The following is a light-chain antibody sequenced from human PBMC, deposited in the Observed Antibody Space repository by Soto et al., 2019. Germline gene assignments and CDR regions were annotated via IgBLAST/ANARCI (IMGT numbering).Light chain of an antibody. CDR2: DAS. J-gene: IGKJ1*01. V-gene: IGKV1-5*01. Sequence: DIQMTQSPSTLSASVGDRVTITCRASQSISSWLAWYQQKPGKAPKLLIYDASSLESGVPPRFSGSGSGTEFTLTISSLQPDDFATYYCQQYNSYSGTFGQGTKVDI. CDR3: QQYNSYSGT. CDR1: QSISSW.